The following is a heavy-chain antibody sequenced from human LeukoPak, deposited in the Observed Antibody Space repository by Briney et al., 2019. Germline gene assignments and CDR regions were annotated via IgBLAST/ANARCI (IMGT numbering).Heavy chain of an antibody. J-gene: IGHJ5*02. CDR2: IYYSGST. CDR3: ARDSGSYYFPFDWFDP. CDR1: GGSISNYY. V-gene: IGHV4-59*01. D-gene: IGHD3-10*01. Sequence: SETLSLTCTVSGGSISNYYWSWIRQSPVKGLEWIGFIYYSGSTNYNPSLKSRVTISVDTSKNQFSLKLSSVTAADTAVYYCARDSGSYYFPFDWFDPWGQGTLVTVSS.